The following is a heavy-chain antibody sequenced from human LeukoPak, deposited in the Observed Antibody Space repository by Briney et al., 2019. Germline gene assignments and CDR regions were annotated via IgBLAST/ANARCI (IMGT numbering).Heavy chain of an antibody. J-gene: IGHJ4*02. Sequence: SETLSLTCTVSGGSISSSSYYWGWIRQPLGKGLEWIGSIYYSGSTYYNPSLKSRVTISVDTSKNQFSLKLSSVTAADTAVYYCARHSTNLIRVDYWGQGTLVTVSS. V-gene: IGHV4-39*01. CDR3: ARHSTNLIRVDY. CDR2: IYYSGST. D-gene: IGHD2-8*01. CDR1: GGSISSSSYY.